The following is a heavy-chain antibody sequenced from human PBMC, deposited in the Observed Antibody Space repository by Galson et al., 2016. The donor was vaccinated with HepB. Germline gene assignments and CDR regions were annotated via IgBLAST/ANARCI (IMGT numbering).Heavy chain of an antibody. CDR3: AKSGVNTLGAFDV. D-gene: IGHD4/OR15-4a*01. CDR1: GFTFSNAW. V-gene: IGHV3-72*01. CDR2: TSDKARSYTT. Sequence: SLRLSCAASGFTFSNAWMSWVRQAPGKGLEWIGRTSDKARSYTTEYAASVKGRFTISRDNSKKSMYLQMNSLKTEDTAVYYCAKSGVNTLGAFDVWGQGTMVTVSS. J-gene: IGHJ3*01.